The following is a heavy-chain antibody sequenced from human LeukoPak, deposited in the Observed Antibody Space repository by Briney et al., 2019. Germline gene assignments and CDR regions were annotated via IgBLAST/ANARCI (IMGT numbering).Heavy chain of an antibody. J-gene: IGHJ4*02. CDR3: ARHRIAAAYIDY. CDR2: IYYSGST. Sequence: SSETLSLTCTVSGGSISSYYWSWIRQPPGKGLEFIGYIYYSGSTNYNPSLKSRVTISVDTSKNQFSLKLSSVTAADTAVYYCARHRIAAAYIDYWGQGTLVTVSS. V-gene: IGHV4-59*08. CDR1: GGSISSYY. D-gene: IGHD6-13*01.